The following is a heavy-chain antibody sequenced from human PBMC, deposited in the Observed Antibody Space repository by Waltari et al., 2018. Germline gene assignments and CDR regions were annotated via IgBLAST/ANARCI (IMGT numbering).Heavy chain of an antibody. V-gene: IGHV1-2*02. D-gene: IGHD6-6*01. J-gene: IGHJ5*02. CDR3: ARMRYSSSSGVGWFDP. CDR2: INPNRGGT. Sequence: QVQLVQSGAEVKKPGASVKVSCKASGYTFTGYYMHWVRQAPGQGLEWMVWINPNRGGTTYEQKFQGRVTMTRDTSISTASMELSRLGSDDTAVYYCARMRYSSSSGVGWFDPWGQGTLVTVSS. CDR1: GYTFTGYY.